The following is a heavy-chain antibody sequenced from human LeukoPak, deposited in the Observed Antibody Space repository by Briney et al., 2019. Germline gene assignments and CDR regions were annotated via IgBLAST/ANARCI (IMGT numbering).Heavy chain of an antibody. Sequence: SETLSLTCTVSGGSISSGSYYWSWIRQPAGKGLDWIGRIYTTGSTNYNPSLKSRVTISVDTSKNQFSLKLSSVTAADTAVYYCARDNMVRGVINYYYYMDVWGKGTTVTVSS. D-gene: IGHD3-10*01. CDR2: IYTTGST. V-gene: IGHV4-61*02. CDR3: ARDNMVRGVINYYYYMDV. CDR1: GGSISSGSYY. J-gene: IGHJ6*03.